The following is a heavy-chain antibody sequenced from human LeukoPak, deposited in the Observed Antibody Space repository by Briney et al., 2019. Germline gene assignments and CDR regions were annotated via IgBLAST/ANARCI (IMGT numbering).Heavy chain of an antibody. Sequence: PSETLSLTCAVYGGSFSGYYRSWIRQPPGKGLDWIGEINHSGSTNYNPSLKSRVTISVDTSKNQFSLKLSSVTAADTAVYYCARGPIQLWPIDYWGQGTLVTVSS. V-gene: IGHV4-34*01. D-gene: IGHD5-18*01. CDR2: INHSGST. CDR3: ARGPIQLWPIDY. J-gene: IGHJ4*02. CDR1: GGSFSGYY.